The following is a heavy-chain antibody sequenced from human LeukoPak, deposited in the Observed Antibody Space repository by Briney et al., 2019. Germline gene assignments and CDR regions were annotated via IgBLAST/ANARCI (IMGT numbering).Heavy chain of an antibody. Sequence: SETLSLTCAVYGGSFSGYYWSWIRQPPGKGLEWIGRIYTSGSTNYNPSLKSRVTMSVDTSKNQFSLKLSSVTAAGTAVYYCACLSTVTTGYWGQGTLVTVSS. J-gene: IGHJ4*02. CDR3: ACLSTVTTGY. V-gene: IGHV4-59*10. CDR1: GGSFSGYY. D-gene: IGHD4-17*01. CDR2: IYTSGST.